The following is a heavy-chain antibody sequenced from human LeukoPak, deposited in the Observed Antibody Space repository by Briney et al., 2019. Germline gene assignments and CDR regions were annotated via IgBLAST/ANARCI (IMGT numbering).Heavy chain of an antibody. CDR1: GYSFPTYW. Sequence: GESPKIPCKGSGYSFPTYWIAWVRQMPGKGLEWMGSIYPDESNIRYSPSLQGQVTISADKSISTAYLQWSSLKASDTAMYYCARPPSRGYSSSFEYWGQGTLVTVSS. CDR3: ARPPSRGYSSSFEY. V-gene: IGHV5-51*01. J-gene: IGHJ4*02. D-gene: IGHD2-2*03. CDR2: IYPDESNI.